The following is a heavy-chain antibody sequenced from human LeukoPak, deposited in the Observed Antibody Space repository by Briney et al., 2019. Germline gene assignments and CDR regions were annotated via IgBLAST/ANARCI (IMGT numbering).Heavy chain of an antibody. CDR3: ARAGGLLGAFDI. V-gene: IGHV4-34*01. Sequence: SETLSLTCAVHGGSFSGYYWSWIRQPPGKGLEWIGEINHSGSTNYNPSLKSRVTISVDTSKNQFSLKLSSVTAADTAVYYCARAGGLLGAFDIWGQGTMVTVSS. CDR2: INHSGST. CDR1: GGSFSGYY. D-gene: IGHD3-16*01. J-gene: IGHJ3*02.